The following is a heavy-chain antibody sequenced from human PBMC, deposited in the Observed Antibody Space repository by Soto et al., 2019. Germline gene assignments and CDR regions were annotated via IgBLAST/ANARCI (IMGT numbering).Heavy chain of an antibody. CDR1: GYSFTDYH. CDR2: IIPIFGTA. J-gene: IGHJ6*02. D-gene: IGHD1-1*01. CDR3: ARPSRNDRNYYYYYGMDV. V-gene: IGHV1-69*13. Sequence: GASVKVSCKASGYSFTDYHIHWVRQAPGQGLEWLGRIIPIFGTANYAQKFQGRVTITADESTSTAYMELSSLRSEDTAVYYCARPSRNDRNYYYYYGMDVWGQGTTVTVSS.